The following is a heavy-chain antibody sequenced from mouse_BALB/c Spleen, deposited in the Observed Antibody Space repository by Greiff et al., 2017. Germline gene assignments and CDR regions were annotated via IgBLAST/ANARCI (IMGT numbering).Heavy chain of an antibody. CDR3: VRRDGNYLWFAY. D-gene: IGHD2-1*01. J-gene: IGHJ3*01. Sequence: EVQVVESGGGLVQPKGSLKLSCAASGFTFNTYAMNWVRQAPGKGLEWVARIRSKSNNYATYYADSVKDRFTISRDDSQSMLYLQMNNLKTEDTAMYYCVRRDGNYLWFAYWGQGTLVTVSA. CDR2: IRSKSNNYAT. V-gene: IGHV10-1*02. CDR1: GFTFNTYA.